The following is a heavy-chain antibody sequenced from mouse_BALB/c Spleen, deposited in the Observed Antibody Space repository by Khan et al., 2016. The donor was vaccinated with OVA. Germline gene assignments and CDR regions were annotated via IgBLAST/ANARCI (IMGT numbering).Heavy chain of an antibody. V-gene: IGHV1-80*01. D-gene: IGHD2-3*01. J-gene: IGHJ3*01. CDR3: AREGYDGYYRAWFAY. CDR1: GHAFSNYW. Sequence: QVQLKESGAELVRPGSSVKISCKASGHAFSNYWMNWVKQRPGQGLEWIGQIYPGEANTNYNGKFKGKVTLTVDKSSSTAYMQLSSLTSEDSAVYFSAREGYDGYYRAWFAYWGQGTLVTVSA. CDR2: IYPGEANT.